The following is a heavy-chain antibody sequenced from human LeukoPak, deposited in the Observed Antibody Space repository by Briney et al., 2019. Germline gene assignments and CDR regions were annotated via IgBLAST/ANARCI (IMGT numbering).Heavy chain of an antibody. V-gene: IGHV4-59*01. Sequence: SSETLSLTCTVSGGSISSYYWGWIRQPPGKGLEWIGYIYYSGSTNYNPSLKSRVTISVDTSKNQFSLKLSSVTAADTAVYYCARVDSSGWSGAFDYWGQGTLVTVSS. CDR2: IYYSGST. J-gene: IGHJ4*02. CDR3: ARVDSSGWSGAFDY. D-gene: IGHD6-19*01. CDR1: GGSISSYY.